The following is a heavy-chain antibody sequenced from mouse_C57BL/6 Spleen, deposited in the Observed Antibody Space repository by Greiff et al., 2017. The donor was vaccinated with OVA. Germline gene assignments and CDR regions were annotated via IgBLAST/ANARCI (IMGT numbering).Heavy chain of an antibody. CDR2: IDPANGNT. CDR3: ARGDYYGSSLYAMDY. CDR1: GFNIKNTY. J-gene: IGHJ4*01. V-gene: IGHV14-3*01. Sequence: VQLKESVAELVRPGASVKLSCTASGFNIKNTYMHWVKQRPEQGLEWLGRIDPANGNTKYAPKFQGKATITADTSSNTAYLQLSSLTSEDTAIYYCARGDYYGSSLYAMDYWGQGTSVTVSS. D-gene: IGHD1-1*01.